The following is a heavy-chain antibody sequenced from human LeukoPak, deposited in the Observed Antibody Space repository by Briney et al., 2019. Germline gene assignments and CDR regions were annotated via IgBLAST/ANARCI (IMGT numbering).Heavy chain of an antibody. Sequence: ASVKVSCKASGYTFTCYYMHWVRQAPGQGLEWMGWINPNSGGTNYAQKFQGRVTMTRDTSISTAYMELSRLRSDDTAVYYCARVPVLLWFGELLDYWGQGTLVTVSS. J-gene: IGHJ4*02. V-gene: IGHV1-2*02. CDR3: ARVPVLLWFGELLDY. CDR2: INPNSGGT. CDR1: GYTFTCYY. D-gene: IGHD3-10*01.